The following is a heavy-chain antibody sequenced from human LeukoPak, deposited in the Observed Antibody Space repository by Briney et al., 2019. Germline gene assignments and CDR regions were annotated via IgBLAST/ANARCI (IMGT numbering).Heavy chain of an antibody. D-gene: IGHD6-13*01. V-gene: IGHV3-9*01. CDR1: GFTFDDYA. CDR2: ISWNSGSI. Sequence: GGSLRLSCAASGFTFDDYAMHWVRQAPGKGLEWVSGISWNSGSIGYADSVKGRFTISRDNAKNSLYLQMNSLRAEDTALYYCAKDTGPGIAATGVFDYWGQGTLVTVSS. CDR3: AKDTGPGIAATGVFDY. J-gene: IGHJ4*02.